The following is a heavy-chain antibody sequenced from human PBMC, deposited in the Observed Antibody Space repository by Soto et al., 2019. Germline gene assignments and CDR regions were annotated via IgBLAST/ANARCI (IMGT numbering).Heavy chain of an antibody. CDR3: TTVSGGPTMVRGVITTWTSDY. CDR2: IKSKTDGGTT. D-gene: IGHD3-10*01. V-gene: IGHV3-15*01. Sequence: GGSLRLSCAASGFTFSNAWMSWVRQAPGKGLEWVGRIKSKTDGGTTDYAAPVKGRFTISRDDSKNTLYLQMNSLKTEDTAVYYCTTVSGGPTMVRGVITTWTSDYWGQGTLVTVSS. CDR1: GFTFSNAW. J-gene: IGHJ4*02.